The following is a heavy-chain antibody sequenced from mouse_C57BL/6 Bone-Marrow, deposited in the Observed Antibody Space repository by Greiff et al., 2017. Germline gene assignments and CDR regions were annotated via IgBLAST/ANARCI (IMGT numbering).Heavy chain of an antibody. CDR2: ISYDGSN. CDR1: GYSITSGYY. CDR3: ARGRYYGSKSWFAY. V-gene: IGHV3-6*01. Sequence: EVKLMESGPGLVKPSQSLSLTCSVTGYSITSGYYWNWIRQFPGNKLEWMGYISYDGSNNYNPSLKNRISITRDTSKNQFFLKLNSVTTEDTATYYCARGRYYGSKSWFAYWGQGTLVTVSA. J-gene: IGHJ3*01. D-gene: IGHD1-1*01.